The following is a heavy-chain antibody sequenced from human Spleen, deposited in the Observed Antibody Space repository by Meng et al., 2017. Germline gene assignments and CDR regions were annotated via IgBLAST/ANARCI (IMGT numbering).Heavy chain of an antibody. CDR1: GYTFISYA. CDR2: INTNTGNP. D-gene: IGHD3-22*01. Sequence: QVQLVQSGSELKKPGALVKVSCKASGYTFISYAINWVRQAPGQGLEWMGWINTNTGNPTYAQGFTGRFVFSLDTSVSTAYLQISSLKAEDTAVYYCARSTYYHDSSGPAFDYWGQGTLVTVSS. J-gene: IGHJ4*02. CDR3: ARSTYYHDSSGPAFDY. V-gene: IGHV7-4-1*02.